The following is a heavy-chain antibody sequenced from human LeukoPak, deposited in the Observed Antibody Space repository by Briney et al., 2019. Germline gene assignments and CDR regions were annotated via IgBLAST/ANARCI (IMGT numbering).Heavy chain of an antibody. CDR3: ARDGWFGDYNWFDP. D-gene: IGHD3-10*01. J-gene: IGHJ5*02. CDR1: GGTFSSYT. CDR2: IIPILGIA. Sequence: ASVEVSCKASGGTFSSYTISWVRQAPGQVLESMGRIIPILGIANYAQKFQGRVTITADKSTSTAYMELSSLRSEDTAVYYCARDGWFGDYNWFDPWGQGTLVTVSS. V-gene: IGHV1-69*04.